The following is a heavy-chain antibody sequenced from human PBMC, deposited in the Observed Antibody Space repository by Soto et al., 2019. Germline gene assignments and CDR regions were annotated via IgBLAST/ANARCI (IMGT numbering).Heavy chain of an antibody. J-gene: IGHJ6*02. CDR2: ISVYNGNT. CDR1: GYTFTNYA. CDR3: ARGHCSGGSCYFSYRYGMDV. D-gene: IGHD2-15*01. V-gene: IGHV1-18*01. Sequence: QVQLVQSGAEVKKPGASVKVSCKASGYTFTNYAISWVRQAPGQGLEWMGWISVYNGNTDYAQKHQGRVTMTTDTSTSTAYMELRSLSSDDTAVYYCARGHCSGGSCYFSYRYGMDVWGQGTTVTVSS.